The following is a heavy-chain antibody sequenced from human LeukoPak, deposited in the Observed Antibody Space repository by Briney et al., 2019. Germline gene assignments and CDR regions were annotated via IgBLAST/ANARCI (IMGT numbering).Heavy chain of an antibody. V-gene: IGHV4-34*01. J-gene: IGHJ4*02. CDR3: ATRPFLTRDFDY. Sequence: KTSETLSLTCAVYGGSFSGYYWSWIRQPPGKGLEWIGEINHSGSTNYNPSLKSRVTISVDTSKDQFSLKLSSVTAADTAVYYCATRPFLTRDFDYWGQGTLVTVSS. D-gene: IGHD3-9*01. CDR2: INHSGST. CDR1: GGSFSGYY.